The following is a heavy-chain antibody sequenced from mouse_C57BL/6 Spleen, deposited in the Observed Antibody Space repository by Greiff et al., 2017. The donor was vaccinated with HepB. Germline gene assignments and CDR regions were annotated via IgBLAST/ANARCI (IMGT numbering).Heavy chain of an antibody. Sequence: DVQLVESGGGLVKPGGSLKLSCAASGFTFSDYGMHWVRQAPEKGLEWVAYISSGSSTIYYADTVKGRFTISRDNAKNTLFLQMTSLRSEDTAMYYCARELLRFYFDYWGQGTTLTVSS. CDR2: ISSGSSTI. CDR3: ARELLRFYFDY. J-gene: IGHJ2*01. CDR1: GFTFSDYG. V-gene: IGHV5-17*01. D-gene: IGHD1-1*01.